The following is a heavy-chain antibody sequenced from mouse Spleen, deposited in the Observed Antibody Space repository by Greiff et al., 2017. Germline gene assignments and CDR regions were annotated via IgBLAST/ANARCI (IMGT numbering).Heavy chain of an antibody. V-gene: IGHV1-81*01. CDR1: GYTFTSYG. J-gene: IGHJ3*01. CDR2: IYPRSGNT. Sequence: VQLQQSGAELARPGASVKLSCKASGYTFTSYGISWVKQRTGQGLEWIGEIYPRSGNTYYNEKFKGKATLTADKSSSTAYMELRSLTSEDSAVYFCARAYYDYDGDDYWGQGTLVTVSA. D-gene: IGHD2-4*01. CDR3: ARAYYDYDGDDY.